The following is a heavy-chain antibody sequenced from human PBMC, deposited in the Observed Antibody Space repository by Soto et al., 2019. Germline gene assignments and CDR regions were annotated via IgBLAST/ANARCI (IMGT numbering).Heavy chain of an antibody. CDR1: GFTFSRDG. CDR3: AKERATTTAFDY. Sequence: LRLSCAASGFTFSRDGMSWVRQAPGKGLEWVSLITDNGGSTYYADSVKGRFTISRDNTKNTLSLQMNSLRAEDTAVYYCAKERATTTAFDYWGQGALVTVSS. CDR2: ITDNGGST. V-gene: IGHV3-23*01. D-gene: IGHD4-17*01. J-gene: IGHJ4*02.